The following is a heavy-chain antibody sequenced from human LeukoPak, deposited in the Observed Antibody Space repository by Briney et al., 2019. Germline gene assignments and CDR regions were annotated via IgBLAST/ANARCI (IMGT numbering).Heavy chain of an antibody. CDR1: SASISTYY. J-gene: IGHJ3*02. Sequence: SETLSLTCTVSSASISTYYWSWIRQPPGKGLEWIAYLSYTGNTNYNPSLKSRLTTSLDTSKSQFSLTLSSVTAADTAVYYCARTPPNYSGDASDIWGQGTMVTVSS. CDR3: ARTPPNYSGDASDI. V-gene: IGHV4-59*01. CDR2: LSYTGNT. D-gene: IGHD5-24*01.